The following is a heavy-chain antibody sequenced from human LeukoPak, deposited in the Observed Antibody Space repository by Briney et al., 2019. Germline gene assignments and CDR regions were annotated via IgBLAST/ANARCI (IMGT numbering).Heavy chain of an antibody. D-gene: IGHD2-2*01. CDR2: FDPEDGKT. CDR1: GYTLTVLS. V-gene: IGHV1-24*01. J-gene: IGHJ4*02. CDR3: ATSQLPRNFDY. Sequence: AAGKVSLKGAGYTLTVLSMHRVRQAPGKGLEWMGGFDPEDGKTIYAQKFQGSVSMTEDTSTDTAYMELSSLISEDTAVYYCATSQLPRNFDYWGQGTLVTVSS.